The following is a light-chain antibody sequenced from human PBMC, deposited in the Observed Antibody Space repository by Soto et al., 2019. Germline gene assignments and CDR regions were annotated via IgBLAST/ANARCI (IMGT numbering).Light chain of an antibody. V-gene: IGKV3-20*01. Sequence: EIVLAQSAATLSLSRGERATLSCRASQGVSSYLAWYQQKPGQAPRLLIYGASNRATGIPDRFSGSGSGTDFTLTISRLEPEDFAVYYCQQYGSSGTFGQGTKV. J-gene: IGKJ1*01. CDR2: GAS. CDR1: QGVSSY. CDR3: QQYGSSGT.